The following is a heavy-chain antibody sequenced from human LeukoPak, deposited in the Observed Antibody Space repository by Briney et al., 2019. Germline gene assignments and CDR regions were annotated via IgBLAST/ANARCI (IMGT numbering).Heavy chain of an antibody. CDR1: GFTLSNYW. V-gene: IGHV3-74*01. CDR3: ARIPIGFGELGNY. CDR2: INSDGGTT. J-gene: IGHJ4*02. Sequence: GGSLRLSCAASGFTLSNYWMHWVRQAPGKGLVWVSGINSDGGTTTYADSVKGRFTISRDNAKNTLHLQMKSLRAEDTAFYHCARIPIGFGELGNYWGRGTLVTVSS. D-gene: IGHD3-10*01.